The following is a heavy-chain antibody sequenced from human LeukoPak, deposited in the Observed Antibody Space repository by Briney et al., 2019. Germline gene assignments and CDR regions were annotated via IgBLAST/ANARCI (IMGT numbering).Heavy chain of an antibody. J-gene: IGHJ3*02. Sequence: VKVSCKASGYTFTGYYMHWVRQAPGQGLEWMGWINPNSGGTNYAQKFQGRVTMTRDTSISTAYMELSRLRSDDTAVYYCAADPLVDDAFDIWGQGTMVTVSS. D-gene: IGHD3-9*01. V-gene: IGHV1-2*02. CDR1: GYTFTGYY. CDR2: INPNSGGT. CDR3: AADPLVDDAFDI.